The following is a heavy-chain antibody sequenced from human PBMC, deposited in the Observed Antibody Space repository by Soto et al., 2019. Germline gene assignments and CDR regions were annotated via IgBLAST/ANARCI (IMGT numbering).Heavy chain of an antibody. CDR2: IYHSGST. J-gene: IGHJ4*02. V-gene: IGHV4-4*02. Sequence: QVQLQESGPGLVNPSGTLSLTCAVSGGSISSSSWWSWVRQPPGKGLEWIGEIYHSGSTNYNPSLKSRVTISVDKSKNQFSLKLSSVTAADTAVYYCARGPYFWSGYYHFDYWGQGTLVTVSS. CDR1: GGSISSSSW. CDR3: ARGPYFWSGYYHFDY. D-gene: IGHD3-3*01.